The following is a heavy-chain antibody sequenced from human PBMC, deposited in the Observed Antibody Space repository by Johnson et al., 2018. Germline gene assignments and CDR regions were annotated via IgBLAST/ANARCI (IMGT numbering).Heavy chain of an antibody. Sequence: VQLVESGGGLVQPGGSLRLSCAASGFTFSSYWLSWVRQAPGKGLEWVANIKQDGSEKYYVDSVTGRFTISRDNAKNSLYLQRNSLRAEDTAVYYCASPLEWYHDAFDIWGQGTMVTVSS. CDR3: ASPLEWYHDAFDI. CDR2: IKQDGSEK. D-gene: IGHD3-3*01. J-gene: IGHJ3*02. CDR1: GFTFSSYW. V-gene: IGHV3-7*01.